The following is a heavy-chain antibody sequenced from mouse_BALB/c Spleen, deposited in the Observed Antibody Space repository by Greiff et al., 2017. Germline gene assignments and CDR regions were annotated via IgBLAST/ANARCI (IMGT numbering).Heavy chain of an antibody. J-gene: IGHJ4*01. CDR3: ARHGNYYAMDY. D-gene: IGHD4-1*01. CDR2: INNAGGST. CDR1: GFTFSSYT. Sequence: EVMLVESGGGLVQPGGSLKLSCAASGFTFSSYTMSWVRLTPEKRLEWVAYINNAGGSTYYPDTVKGRFTISRDNAKNTLYLQMSSLKSEDTAMYYCARHGNYYAMDYWGQGTSVTVSS. V-gene: IGHV5-12-2*01.